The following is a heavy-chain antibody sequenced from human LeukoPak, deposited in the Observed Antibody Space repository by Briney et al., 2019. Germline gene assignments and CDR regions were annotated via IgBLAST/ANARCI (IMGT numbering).Heavy chain of an antibody. V-gene: IGHV4-38-2*01. CDR3: ARQYYDFWSGSYYYYMDV. CDR1: GYSISSGYY. Sequence: SETLSLTCAVSGYSISSGYYWGWFRQPPGKGLEWIGGVYHSGSTYYNPSLKSRVTISVDTSKNQFYLKLSSVTAADTAVYYCARQYYDFWSGSYYYYMDVWGKGTTVTVSS. D-gene: IGHD3-3*01. J-gene: IGHJ6*03. CDR2: VYHSGST.